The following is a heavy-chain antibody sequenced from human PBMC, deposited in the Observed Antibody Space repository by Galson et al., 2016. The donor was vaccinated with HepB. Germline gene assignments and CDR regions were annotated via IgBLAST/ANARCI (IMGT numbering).Heavy chain of an antibody. Sequence: SLRLSCAVSGFTVSDNYMSWVRQAPGKGLEWVSIIYSAGDTYYADSVKGRFTVSRDDSKNIFYLQMNSLRPEDTAVYYCARDTDSGSRADWWGQGTLVTVSS. D-gene: IGHD6-25*01. CDR1: GFTVSDNY. CDR2: IYSAGDT. J-gene: IGHJ4*02. V-gene: IGHV3-53*01. CDR3: ARDTDSGSRADW.